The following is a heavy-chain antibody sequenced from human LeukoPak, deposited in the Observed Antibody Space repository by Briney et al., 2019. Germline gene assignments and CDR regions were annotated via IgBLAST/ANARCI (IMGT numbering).Heavy chain of an antibody. V-gene: IGHV4-38-2*02. J-gene: IGHJ5*02. CDR3: ARDIGSRWYAVWYDP. D-gene: IGHD6-13*01. CDR2: IYHSGNN. CDR1: GYFISTGYY. Sequence: SETLSLTCTVSGYFISTGYYWGWIRQSPGKGLEWIAIIYHSGNNYYNPSLKSRVTISVDTSKNQFSLKLTSVTAADTAVYYCARDIGSRWYAVWYDPWGQGTLVTVSS.